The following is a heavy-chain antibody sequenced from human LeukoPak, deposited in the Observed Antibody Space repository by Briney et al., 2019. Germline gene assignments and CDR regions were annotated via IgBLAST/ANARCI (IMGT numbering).Heavy chain of an antibody. CDR2: MSPNSGNT. D-gene: IGHD2-15*01. CDR3: TRGLVVLSATSWAFDI. Sequence: ASVKVSCKASVYTFTRYDINRVRQATGQGLECMGWMSPNSGNTGYAQKFQARVSMTRNTSISTAYMELSSLRSEDTAVYYCTRGLVVLSATSWAFDIWGHGTMVTVSS. J-gene: IGHJ3*02. V-gene: IGHV1-8*01. CDR1: VYTFTRYD.